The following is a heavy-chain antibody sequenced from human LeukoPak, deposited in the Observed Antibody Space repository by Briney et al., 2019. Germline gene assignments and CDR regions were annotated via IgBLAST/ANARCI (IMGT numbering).Heavy chain of an antibody. Sequence: PGGSLRLSCAASGFTVSRNYMTWVRQAPGKGLEWVSVIYSDGSAYYADSVGGRFTISRDSSRNTEFLQMNSLRVEDTAVYYCARGSELGATCDYWGQGTLVTVSS. CDR2: IYSDGSA. CDR3: ARGSELGATCDY. CDR1: GFTVSRNY. D-gene: IGHD1-26*01. V-gene: IGHV3-66*01. J-gene: IGHJ4*02.